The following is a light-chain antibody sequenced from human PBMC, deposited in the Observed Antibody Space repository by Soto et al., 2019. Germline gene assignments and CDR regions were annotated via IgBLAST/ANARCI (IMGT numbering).Light chain of an antibody. CDR1: QSISSW. CDR2: DAC. J-gene: IGKJ1*01. CDR3: QQYNSYPWP. Sequence: DIQMTQSPSTLSASVGDRVTITCRASQSISSWLAWYQQKPGKAPKLLIYDACSLESGVPSRFSGSGSGTEFTLTISSLQPDDFATYYCQQYNSYPWPFGQGTKVDIK. V-gene: IGKV1-5*01.